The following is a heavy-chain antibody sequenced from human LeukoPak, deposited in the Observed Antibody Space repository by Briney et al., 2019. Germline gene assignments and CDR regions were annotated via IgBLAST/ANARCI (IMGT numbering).Heavy chain of an antibody. CDR3: ATHRGDSGSYDAFDI. Sequence: GGSLRLSCAASGFTFSSYAMSWVRQAPGKGLEWVSAISGSGGSTYYADSVKGRFTISRDNSKNTLYLQMNSLRAEDTAVYYCATHRGDSGSYDAFDIWGQGTMVTVSS. V-gene: IGHV3-23*01. J-gene: IGHJ3*02. CDR2: ISGSGGST. D-gene: IGHD1-26*01. CDR1: GFTFSSYA.